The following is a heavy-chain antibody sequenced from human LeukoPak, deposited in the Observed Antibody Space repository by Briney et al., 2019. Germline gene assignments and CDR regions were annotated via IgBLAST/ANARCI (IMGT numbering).Heavy chain of an antibody. CDR2: ISSSLTYT. J-gene: IGHJ4*02. CDR1: GFTFPSYA. V-gene: IGHV3-11*03. D-gene: IGHD3-22*01. CDR3: ARLLGGMIVAAY. Sequence: GGSLRLSCAASGFTFPSYAMSWVRQAPGKGLEWVSYISSSLTYTNYADSVKGRFTISRDNAKNSLYLQMNSLRAEDTAVYYCARLLGGMIVAAYWGQGTLVSVSS.